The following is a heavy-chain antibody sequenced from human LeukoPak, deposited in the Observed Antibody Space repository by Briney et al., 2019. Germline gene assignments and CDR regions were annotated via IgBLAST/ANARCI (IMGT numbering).Heavy chain of an antibody. CDR3: ARGRTTYSSGSLLADY. CDR2: IYYRGST. Sequence: PSETLSLTCTVSGGSISSYYWSWIRQAPGKGLEWIGYIYYRGSTYYNPSLKSRVTISVDTSKNQVSLKVSSVTAADTAVYYCARGRTTYSSGSLLADYWGQGTLVTVSS. D-gene: IGHD6-25*01. V-gene: IGHV4-59*01. J-gene: IGHJ4*02. CDR1: GGSISSYY.